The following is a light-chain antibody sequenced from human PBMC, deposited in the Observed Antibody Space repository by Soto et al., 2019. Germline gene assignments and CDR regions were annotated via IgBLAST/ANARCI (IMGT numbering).Light chain of an antibody. V-gene: IGKV3-15*01. CDR2: GAT. J-gene: IGKJ1*01. Sequence: EIVLTHSPATLSLSPWEIATLSCWASQSVSILLAWYQQKPGQAPRLLIHGATTRATGIPARFSDSGSGTEFTPTISSLQSEDFAVYYCQQYNNCPRTFGQGTKVDIK. CDR3: QQYNNCPRT. CDR1: QSVSIL.